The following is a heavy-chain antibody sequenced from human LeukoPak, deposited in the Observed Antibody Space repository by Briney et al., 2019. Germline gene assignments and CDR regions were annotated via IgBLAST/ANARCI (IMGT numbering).Heavy chain of an antibody. D-gene: IGHD5-12*01. J-gene: IGHJ4*02. CDR2: IYYSGST. V-gene: IGHV4-31*03. CDR1: GGSISSGSYY. CDR3: ARWGNSGYASGYFDY. Sequence: SQTLSLTCTVSGGSISSGSYYWSWIRQPAGKGLEWIGYIYYSGSTYYNPSLKSRLTISVDTSKNQFSLKLSSVTAADTAVYYCARWGNSGYASGYFDYWGQGTLVTVSS.